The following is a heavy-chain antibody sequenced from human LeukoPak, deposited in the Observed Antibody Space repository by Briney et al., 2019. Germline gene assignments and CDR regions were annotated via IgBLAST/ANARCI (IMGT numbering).Heavy chain of an antibody. CDR2: INPSGGST. D-gene: IGHD3-16*01. CDR1: GYTFTSYY. CDR3: ARDRLMGTFDY. J-gene: IGHJ4*02. V-gene: IGHV1-46*01. Sequence: ASVKVSCKASGYTFTSYYMHWVRQAPGQGLEWMGIINPSGGSTSYAQRFQGRVTMTRDTSTSTVYMELSSLRSEDTAVYYCARDRLMGTFDYWGQGTLVTVSS.